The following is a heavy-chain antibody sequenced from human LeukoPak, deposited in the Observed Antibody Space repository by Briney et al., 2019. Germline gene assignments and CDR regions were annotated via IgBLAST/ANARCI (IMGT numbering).Heavy chain of an antibody. CDR3: AREQQQLEGFDY. J-gene: IGHJ4*02. CDR2: IYPSGGST. CDR1: GYTFTSYD. D-gene: IGHD6-13*01. Sequence: ASVKVSCKASGYTFTSYDMHWVRQAPGQGLEWMGIIYPSGGSTNYAQKLQGRVTMTRDTSTATVYMELSSLRSEDTAVYYCAREQQQLEGFDYWGQGTLVTVSS. V-gene: IGHV1-46*01.